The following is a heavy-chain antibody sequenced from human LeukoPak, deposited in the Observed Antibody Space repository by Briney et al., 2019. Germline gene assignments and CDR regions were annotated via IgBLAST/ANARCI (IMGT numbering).Heavy chain of an antibody. CDR2: INPNSGGT. V-gene: IGHV1-2*02. D-gene: IGHD6-19*01. CDR1: GYTFTGYY. CDR3: ARTERYSSGWYPSGYYYMDV. J-gene: IGHJ6*03. Sequence: ASVKVSCKASGYTFTGYYMHWVRQAPGQGLEWMGWINPNSGGTNYAQKFQGRVTMTRDTSISTAYMELSRLRSDDTAVYYCARTERYSSGWYPSGYYYMDVWGKGTTVTVSS.